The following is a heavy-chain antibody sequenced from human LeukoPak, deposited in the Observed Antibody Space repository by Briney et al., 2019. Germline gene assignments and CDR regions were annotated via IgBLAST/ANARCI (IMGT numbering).Heavy chain of an antibody. D-gene: IGHD2-8*02. CDR1: GFTFNSYS. CDR2: ITGTSYPK. V-gene: IGHV3-21*05. CDR3: TRDGADTGFDFDY. Sequence: GGSLRLSCRASGFTFNSYSLNWVRQAPGKGLEWISYITGTSYPKMYGASVRGRFTISRDNAQNSLYLQMNFLRAEDTAHYYCTRDGADTGFDFDYWGQGVLVTVSS. J-gene: IGHJ4*02.